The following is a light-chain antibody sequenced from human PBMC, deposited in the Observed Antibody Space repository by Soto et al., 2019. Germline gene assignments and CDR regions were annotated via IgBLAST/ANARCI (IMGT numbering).Light chain of an antibody. Sequence: EIVLTQSPATLSLSPGERATLSCRASQTITTYLAWYQQKPGQPPRLLIYGASNRATGIPARFSGSGSGTDFTLTISRLEPEDFAVYYCQQYGSSPKTFGQGTKVEIK. CDR1: QTITTY. CDR2: GAS. J-gene: IGKJ1*01. V-gene: IGKV3-20*01. CDR3: QQYGSSPKT.